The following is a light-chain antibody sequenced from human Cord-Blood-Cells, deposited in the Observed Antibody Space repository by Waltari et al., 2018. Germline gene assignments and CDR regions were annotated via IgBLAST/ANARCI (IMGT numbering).Light chain of an antibody. J-gene: IGLJ1*01. V-gene: IGLV4-69*01. Sequence: SPSASASLGASVKLTCTLSSGHSSYVIAWHQQQPEKGPRYLMKLNSDGSHSKGDGIPDRFSGSSSGAERYLTISSLQSEDEADYYCQTWGTGIRVFGTGTKVTVL. CDR2: LNSDGSH. CDR3: QTWGTGIRV. CDR1: SGHSSYV.